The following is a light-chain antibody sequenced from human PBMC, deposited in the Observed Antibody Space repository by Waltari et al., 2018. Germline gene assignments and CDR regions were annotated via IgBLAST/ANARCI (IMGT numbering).Light chain of an antibody. Sequence: QSALTQPRSVSGSPGQSVTISCTGTSSDVGGYHYVSWHQQHPGKAPKVMIYDVSKRPSGVPDRFSGSKSGNTASLTISGLQAEDEADYYCSSYAGSYIFTVFGGGTKLTVL. CDR3: SSYAGSYIFTV. V-gene: IGLV2-11*01. J-gene: IGLJ2*01. CDR2: DVS. CDR1: SSDVGGYHY.